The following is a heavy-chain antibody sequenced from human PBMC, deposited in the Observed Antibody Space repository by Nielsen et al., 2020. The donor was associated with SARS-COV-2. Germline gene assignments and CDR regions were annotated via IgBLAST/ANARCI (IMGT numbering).Heavy chain of an antibody. D-gene: IGHD6-19*01. J-gene: IGHJ6*02. CDR2: ISSPSNYV. CDR1: RFGLTTYT. Sequence: GRSLRLSCEVSRFGLTTYTINWVRQAPGKGLEWVSCISSPSNYVHYADSVQGRFTISKDYLQINDLRAEDTAVYYCVRDRGSGWSRGRNYNYFGMDVWGQGTTVTVSS. CDR3: VRDRGSGWSRGRNYNYFGMDV. V-gene: IGHV3-21*01.